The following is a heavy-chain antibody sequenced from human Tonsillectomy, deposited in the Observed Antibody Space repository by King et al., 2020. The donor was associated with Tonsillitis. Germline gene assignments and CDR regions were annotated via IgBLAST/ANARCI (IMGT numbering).Heavy chain of an antibody. Sequence: QLVQSGAEVKKPGASVKVSCKASGYTFTSYGISWVRQAPGQGLEWMGWISAYNGNTNYAQKFQGRVTMTTDTSTSTAYMELRSLRSDDTAVYYCASNIAVAGIDYYYYGMDVWGQGTTVTVSS. J-gene: IGHJ6*02. CDR2: ISAYNGNT. V-gene: IGHV1-18*01. CDR1: GYTFTSYG. D-gene: IGHD6-19*01. CDR3: ASNIAVAGIDYYYYGMDV.